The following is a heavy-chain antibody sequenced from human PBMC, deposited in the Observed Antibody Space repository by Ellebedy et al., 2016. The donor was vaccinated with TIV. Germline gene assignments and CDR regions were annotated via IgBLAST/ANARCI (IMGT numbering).Heavy chain of an antibody. CDR3: ARATDYGDYARYYMDV. CDR1: GFSLSTSGMC. J-gene: IGHJ6*03. Sequence: SGPTLVXPTPTLTLTCTFSGFSLSTSGMCVSWIRQPPGKALEWLALIDWDDDKYYSTSLKTRLTISKDTSKNQVVLTMTNMDPVDTATYYCARATDYGDYARYYMDVWGRGTTVTVSS. V-gene: IGHV2-70*01. CDR2: IDWDDDK. D-gene: IGHD4-17*01.